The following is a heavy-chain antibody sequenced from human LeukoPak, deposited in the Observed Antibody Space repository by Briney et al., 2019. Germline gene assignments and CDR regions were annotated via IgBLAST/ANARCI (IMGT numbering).Heavy chain of an antibody. Sequence: SVKVSCKASGGSFSRYAISWVRQAPGQGLEWMGGIIPIFGTANYAQKFQGRVTITADESTRTAYMELRTLRSEDTAVYYCARTAARRFDYWGQGTLVTVSS. J-gene: IGHJ4*02. CDR2: IIPIFGTA. CDR1: GGSFSRYA. V-gene: IGHV1-69*13. CDR3: ARTAARRFDY. D-gene: IGHD6-6*01.